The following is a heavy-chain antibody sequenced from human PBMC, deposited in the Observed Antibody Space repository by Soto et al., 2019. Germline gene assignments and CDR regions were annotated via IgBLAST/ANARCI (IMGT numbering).Heavy chain of an antibody. D-gene: IGHD3-22*01. J-gene: IGHJ5*02. Sequence: QVQLQESGPGLVKPSQTLSLTCTVSGGSISSGGYYWSWIRQHPGKGLEWIGYIFYSGSTYYNPSLKSRVTISVDTSKNQFSLKLSSVTAADTAVYYCARGLYYYDSSGYPLDPWGQGTLVTVSS. CDR2: IFYSGST. CDR3: ARGLYYYDSSGYPLDP. CDR1: GGSISSGGYY. V-gene: IGHV4-31*03.